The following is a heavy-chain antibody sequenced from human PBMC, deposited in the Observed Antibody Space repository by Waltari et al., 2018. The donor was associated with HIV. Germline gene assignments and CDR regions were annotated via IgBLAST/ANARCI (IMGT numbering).Heavy chain of an antibody. Sequence: VQLVESGGGLVQPGGSLKLSCAASGFTFSDSAVHWVRQASGKGLEWVCHIRTKPYTFATIYAESVKGRFTFSRDDSKNTAYLEMDSLKTEDTAMYYCTTAPGGDYWGQGTLVTVSS. CDR2: IRTKPYTFAT. D-gene: IGHD3-16*01. CDR1: GFTFSDSA. V-gene: IGHV3-73*02. CDR3: TTAPGGDY. J-gene: IGHJ4*02.